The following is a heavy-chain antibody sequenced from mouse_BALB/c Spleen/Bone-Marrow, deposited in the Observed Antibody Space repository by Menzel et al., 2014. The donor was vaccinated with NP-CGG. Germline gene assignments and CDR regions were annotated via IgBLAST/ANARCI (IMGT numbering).Heavy chain of an antibody. V-gene: IGHV2-6-5*01. Sequence: VKVVESGPGLVAPSQSLSITCTISGFSLTNCGVSWIRQPPGKGLEWLGVIWGGGSTYYNSALKSRLSISKDNSKSQVFLKMNSLQTDDTAMYYCARIYFDFDGFAYWGQGTLVTVSA. CDR1: GFSLTNCG. CDR3: ARIYFDFDGFAY. J-gene: IGHJ3*01. CDR2: IWGGGST. D-gene: IGHD2-4*01.